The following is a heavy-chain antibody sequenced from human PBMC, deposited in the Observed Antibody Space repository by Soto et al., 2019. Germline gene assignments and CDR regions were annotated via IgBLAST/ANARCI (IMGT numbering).Heavy chain of an antibody. D-gene: IGHD3-16*01. CDR2: ISSSSTI. CDR1: GFTFSSYS. CDR3: ARELITFGGGAFDI. Sequence: EVQLVESGGGLVQPGGSLRLSCAASGFTFSSYSMNWVRQAPGKGLEWVSYISSSSTIYYADSVKGRFTISRDNDKNSLYLQMNSLRDEDTAVYYCARELITFGGGAFDIWGQGTMVTVSS. J-gene: IGHJ3*02. V-gene: IGHV3-48*02.